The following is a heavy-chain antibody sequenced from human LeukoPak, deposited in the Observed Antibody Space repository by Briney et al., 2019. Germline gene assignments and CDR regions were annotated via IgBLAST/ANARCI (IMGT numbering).Heavy chain of an antibody. V-gene: IGHV3-21*01. Sequence: PGGSLRLPCAASGFTFSSNSMNWVRQAPGKGLEWVSSISSSSSYIYYADSVKGRFTISRDNAKNSLYLQMNSLRAEDTAVYYCARDSVRGGRYGMDVWSQGTTVTVSS. D-gene: IGHD3-10*01. J-gene: IGHJ6*02. CDR1: GFTFSSNS. CDR2: ISSSSSYI. CDR3: ARDSVRGGRYGMDV.